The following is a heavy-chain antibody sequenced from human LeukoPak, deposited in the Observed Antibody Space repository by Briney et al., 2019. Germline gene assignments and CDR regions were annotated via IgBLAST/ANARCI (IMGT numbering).Heavy chain of an antibody. V-gene: IGHV4-34*01. J-gene: IGHJ5*02. Sequence: PSETLSLTCAVYGGSFSGYHWTWIRQPPGKGLEWIGEINHSGYTNYNPSVQSRVTISRDTSKNLLFLELSSVTAADTAVYYCAREHRAPYCASEECRTNWFDTWGQGTLVTVSS. CDR3: AREHRAPYCASEECRTNWFDT. D-gene: IGHD2-21*01. CDR2: INHSGYT. CDR1: GGSFSGYH.